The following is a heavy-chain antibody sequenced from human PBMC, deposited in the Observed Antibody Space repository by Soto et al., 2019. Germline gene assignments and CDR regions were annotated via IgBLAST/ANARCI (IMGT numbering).Heavy chain of an antibody. CDR3: ARGLILWFGELSRRGGYYYYMDV. D-gene: IGHD3-10*01. J-gene: IGHJ6*03. CDR1: GGSFSGYQ. CDR2: INDSGNI. V-gene: IGHV4-34*01. Sequence: QVQLQQWGAGLLKPSETLSLTCAVYGGSFSGYQWSWIRQTPGKGLEWIGEINDSGNINYNPSLKSRGTIVIDTPKKQISLKLSSVTAADTAVYYCARGLILWFGELSRRGGYYYYMDVWGKGTTVTVSS.